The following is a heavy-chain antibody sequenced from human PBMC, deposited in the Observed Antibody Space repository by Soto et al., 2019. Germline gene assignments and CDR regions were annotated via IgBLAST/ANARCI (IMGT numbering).Heavy chain of an antibody. CDR2: ISYDGSNK. Sequence: VGSLRLSCAASGFTFSSYGMHWVRQAPGKGLEWVAVISYDGSNKYYADSVKGRFTISRDNSKNTVYLQMSSLRVEDTAVYYCVKGEYYYDSSGYYPLDSWGQGTLVTVSS. J-gene: IGHJ4*02. D-gene: IGHD3-22*01. CDR1: GFTFSSYG. CDR3: VKGEYYYDSSGYYPLDS. V-gene: IGHV3-30*18.